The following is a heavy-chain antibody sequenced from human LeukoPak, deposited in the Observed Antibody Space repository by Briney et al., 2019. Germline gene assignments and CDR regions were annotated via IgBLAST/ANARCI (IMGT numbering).Heavy chain of an antibody. CDR1: GFTFSSYW. D-gene: IGHD6-19*01. CDR2: INSDGSST. V-gene: IGHV3-74*01. CDR3: ARDRAVAAHFDY. J-gene: IGHJ4*02. Sequence: GASLRLSCAASGFTFSSYWMHWVRQAPGKGLVWVSRINSDGSSTSYADSVKGRFTISRDNAKNTLYLQMNSLGAEDTAVYYCARDRAVAAHFDYWGQGTLVTVSS.